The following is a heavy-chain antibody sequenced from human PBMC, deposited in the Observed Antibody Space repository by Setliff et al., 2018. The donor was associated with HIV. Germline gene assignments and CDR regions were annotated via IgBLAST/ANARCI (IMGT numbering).Heavy chain of an antibody. CDR1: GGSISTNYW. V-gene: IGHV4-4*02. Sequence: SETLSLTCAVSGGSISTNYWWSWVRQPPGKGLEWIGEITHSGRTNYNPSLKSRVTISVDTSKNQFSLKLSSVTAADTAVYYCARDDYLDSSGYEGASYWGRGTLVTVSS. CDR3: ARDDYLDSSGYEGASY. CDR2: ITHSGRT. D-gene: IGHD3-22*01. J-gene: IGHJ4*02.